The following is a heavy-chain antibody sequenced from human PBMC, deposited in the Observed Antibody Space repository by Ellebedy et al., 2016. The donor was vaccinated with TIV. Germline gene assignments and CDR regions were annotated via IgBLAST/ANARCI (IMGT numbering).Heavy chain of an antibody. CDR2: ISDSGGNT. J-gene: IGHJ2*01. CDR3: AKDWRGYCNDGSCYPPHP. D-gene: IGHD2-15*01. V-gene: IGHV3-23*01. Sequence: GESLKISCVASGFAFSSYAMNWVRQAPGKGLEWVALISDSGGNTYYADSVKGRFTISRDNYKDTLYLQMNSLRAEDTAIYYCAKDWRGYCNDGSCYPPHPWGRGTLVTVSS. CDR1: GFAFSSYA.